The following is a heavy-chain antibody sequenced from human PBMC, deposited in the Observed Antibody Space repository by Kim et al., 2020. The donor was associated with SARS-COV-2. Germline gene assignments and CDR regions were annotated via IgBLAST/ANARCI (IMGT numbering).Heavy chain of an antibody. D-gene: IGHD3-22*01. Sequence: SETLSLTCTVSGGSISSGGYYWSWIRQHPGKGLEWIGYIYYSGSTYYNPSLKSRVTISVDTSKNQFSLKLSSVTAADTAVYYCARAWDHYYDSSGYYIPPYFDYWGQGTLVTVSS. CDR1: GGSISSGGYY. V-gene: IGHV4-31*03. CDR2: IYYSGST. J-gene: IGHJ4*02. CDR3: ARAWDHYYDSSGYYIPPYFDY.